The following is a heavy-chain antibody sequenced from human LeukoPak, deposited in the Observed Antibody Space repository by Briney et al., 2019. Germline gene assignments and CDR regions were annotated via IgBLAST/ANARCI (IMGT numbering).Heavy chain of an antibody. V-gene: IGHV3-30*18. CDR1: GFTFSSYG. CDR2: ISYDGSNK. J-gene: IGHJ4*02. Sequence: GGSLRLSCAASGFTFSSYGMHWVRQAPGKGLEWVAVISYDGSNKYYADSVKGRFTISRDNSKNTLYLQMNSLRAEDTAVYYCAKDRRGIVGAYYFDYWGQGTLVTLST. CDR3: AKDRRGIVGAYYFDY. D-gene: IGHD1-26*01.